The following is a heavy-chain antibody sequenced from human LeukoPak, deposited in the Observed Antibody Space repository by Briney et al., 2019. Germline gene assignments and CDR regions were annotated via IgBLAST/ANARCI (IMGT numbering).Heavy chain of an antibody. J-gene: IGHJ3*02. V-gene: IGHV3-64D*09. CDR2: ISSNGGSA. CDR3: VKGKPQWRPTEYCAFDI. Sequence: PGGSLRLSRSASGFTFSSYAMHWVRQAPGKGLEYVSAISSNGGSAYYADSVKGRFTISRDNSKNTLYLRMSSLRAEDTAVYYCVKGKPQWRPTEYCAFDIWGQGTMVTVSS. CDR1: GFTFSSYA. D-gene: IGHD6-19*01.